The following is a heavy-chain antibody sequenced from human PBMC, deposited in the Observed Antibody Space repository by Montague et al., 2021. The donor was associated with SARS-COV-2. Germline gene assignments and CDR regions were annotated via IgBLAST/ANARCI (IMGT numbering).Heavy chain of an antibody. V-gene: IGHV4-34*01. CDR3: ARGHLSVSMIVVVFTSAPYHFDY. CDR2: IKQSGRT. D-gene: IGHD3-22*01. J-gene: IGHJ4*02. Sequence: SETLSLTCAVYGGSFGDDHWSWIRQPPGKGLEWIGDIKQSGRTNYNPSLKSRVTISVDTSKNQFSLKLTSVTAADTAVYFCARGHLSVSMIVVVFTSAPYHFDYWGQGAQVTVSS. CDR1: GGSFGDDH.